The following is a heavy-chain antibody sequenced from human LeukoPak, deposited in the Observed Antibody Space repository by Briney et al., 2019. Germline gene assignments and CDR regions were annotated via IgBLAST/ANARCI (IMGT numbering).Heavy chain of an antibody. Sequence: GESLKISCKGSGYSFTSYWIGWVRQMPGKGLEWMGIIYPGDSDTRYSPSFQGQVTISADKSISTAYLQWSSLKASDTAMYYCARHLSSQRWLQYELSALDYWGQGTLVTVSS. J-gene: IGHJ4*02. V-gene: IGHV5-51*01. D-gene: IGHD5-24*01. CDR2: IYPGDSDT. CDR3: ARHLSSQRWLQYELSALDY. CDR1: GYSFTSYW.